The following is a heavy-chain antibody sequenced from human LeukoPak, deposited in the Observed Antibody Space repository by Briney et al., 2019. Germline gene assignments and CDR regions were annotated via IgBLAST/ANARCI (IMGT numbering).Heavy chain of an antibody. J-gene: IGHJ4*02. CDR1: GFSFNVFE. D-gene: IGHD6-19*01. CDR2: LSSYGSIT. CDR3: SLLAVAIPRDY. Sequence: GGSVRLSCAASGFSFNVFEMLWVRQAPGTGLEGVSDLSSYGSITYYADPVRGRFTASRDNGKNLLYLQMHSLRAEDTAIYYCSLLAVAIPRDYWEQGPLVPVSS. V-gene: IGHV3-48*03.